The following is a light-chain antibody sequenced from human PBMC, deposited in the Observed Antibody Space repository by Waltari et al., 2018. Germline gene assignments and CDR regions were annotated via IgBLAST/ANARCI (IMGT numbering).Light chain of an antibody. Sequence: QSVLTQPPSASGTPGQRGTISCSGSSSNIGSNTAHWYQQLPGTAPKLLIYSNNQRPSGVPDRFSGSKSGTSASLAISGLQSEDEADYYCAAWDDSLNGRVFGTGTKVTVL. CDR3: AAWDDSLNGRV. CDR1: SSNIGSNT. J-gene: IGLJ1*01. V-gene: IGLV1-44*01. CDR2: SNN.